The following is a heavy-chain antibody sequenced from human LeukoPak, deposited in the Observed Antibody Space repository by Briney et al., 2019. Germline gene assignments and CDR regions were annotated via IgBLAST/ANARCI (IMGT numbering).Heavy chain of an antibody. CDR1: GGSFSGYY. D-gene: IGHD3-22*01. J-gene: IGHJ6*02. Sequence: PSETLSLTCAVYGGSFSGYYWSWIRQPPGKGLEWIGEINHSGSTNYNPSLKSRVTISVDTSKNQFSLKLSSVTAADTAVYYCARDVVINYYYGMDVWGQGTTVTVSS. CDR3: ARDVVINYYYGMDV. V-gene: IGHV4-34*09. CDR2: INHSGST.